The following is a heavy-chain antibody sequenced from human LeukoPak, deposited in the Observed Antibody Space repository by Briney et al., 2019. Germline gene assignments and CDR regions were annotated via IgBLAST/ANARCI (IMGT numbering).Heavy chain of an antibody. CDR2: IYSGGST. V-gene: IGHV3-66*02. CDR3: ARDDGSSWFDFDY. D-gene: IGHD6-13*01. CDR1: GFTVSSNY. J-gene: IGHJ4*02. Sequence: GGSLRLSXAASGFTVSSNYMSWVRQAPGKGLEWVSVIYSGGSTYYADSVKGRFTISRDNSKNTLYLQMNSLRAEDTAVYYCARDDGSSWFDFDYWGQGTLVTVSS.